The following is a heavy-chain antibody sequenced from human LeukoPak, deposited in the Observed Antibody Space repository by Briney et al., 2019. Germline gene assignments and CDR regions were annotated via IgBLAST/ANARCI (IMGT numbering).Heavy chain of an antibody. CDR1: RFTFSSYA. D-gene: IGHD6-25*01. Sequence: RGSLRLSCAASRFTFSSYAMSWVRQAPGKGLEWVSAISGSGGSTYYADSVKGRFTISRDNSKNTLYLQMNSLRVEDTAVYYCTRAAKTDIDYWGQGTLVTVSS. V-gene: IGHV3-23*01. J-gene: IGHJ4*02. CDR2: ISGSGGST. CDR3: TRAAKTDIDY.